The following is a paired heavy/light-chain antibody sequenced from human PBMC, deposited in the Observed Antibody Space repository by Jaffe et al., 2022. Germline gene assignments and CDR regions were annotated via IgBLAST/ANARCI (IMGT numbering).Light chain of an antibody. J-gene: IGKJ2*01. Sequence: EIVMTQSPATLSVSPGERATLSCRASQSVSSNLAWYQQKPGQAPRLLIYGASTRATGIPARFSGSGSGTEFTLTISSLQSEDFAVYYCQQYNNWPTYTFGQGTKLEIK. CDR3: QQYNNWPTYT. V-gene: IGKV3-15*01. CDR2: GAS. CDR1: QSVSSN.
Heavy chain of an antibody. CDR1: GFTVSSNY. D-gene: IGHD5-12*01. J-gene: IGHJ3*02. V-gene: IGHV3-53*02. Sequence: EVQLVETGGGLIQPGGSLRLSCAASGFTVSSNYMSWVRQAPGKGLEWVSVIYSGGSTYYADSVKGRFTISRDNSKNTLYLQMNSLRAEDTAVYYCARDFRFSGYDSRPGAFDIWGQGTMVTVSS. CDR2: IYSGGST. CDR3: ARDFRFSGYDSRPGAFDI.